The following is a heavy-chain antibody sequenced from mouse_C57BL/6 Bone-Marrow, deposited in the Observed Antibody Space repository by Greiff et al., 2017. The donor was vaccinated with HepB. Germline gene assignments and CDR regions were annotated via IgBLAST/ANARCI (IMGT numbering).Heavy chain of an antibody. V-gene: IGHV2-6*01. Sequence: VKLVESGPGLVAPSQRLSITCTVSGFSLTSYGVDWVRQSPGKGLEWLGVIWGVGSTNYNSALKSRLSISKDNSKSQVFLKMNSLQTDDTAMYYWASGLWFAYWGQGTLVTVSA. J-gene: IGHJ3*01. CDR1: GFSLTSYG. CDR2: IWGVGST. CDR3: ASGLWFAY.